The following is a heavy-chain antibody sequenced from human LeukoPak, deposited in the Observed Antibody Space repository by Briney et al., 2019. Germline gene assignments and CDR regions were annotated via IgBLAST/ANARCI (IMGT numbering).Heavy chain of an antibody. CDR3: AKDSHYGDETPWVH. CDR1: GFTFDDYA. V-gene: IGHV3-9*01. D-gene: IGHD4-17*01. Sequence: PGGSLRLSCAASGFTFDDYAMHWVRQAPGKGLEWVSGISWNSGSIGYADSVKGRFTISRDNAKNSLYLQMNSLRAEDTALYYCAKDSHYGDETPWVHWGQGTLVTVSS. CDR2: ISWNSGSI. J-gene: IGHJ4*02.